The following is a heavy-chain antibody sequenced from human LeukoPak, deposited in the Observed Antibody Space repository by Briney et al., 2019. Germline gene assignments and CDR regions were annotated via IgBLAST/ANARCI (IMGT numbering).Heavy chain of an antibody. V-gene: IGHV4-34*01. CDR1: GGSFSGYY. CDR3: AIGRGYSYGYFDY. J-gene: IGHJ4*02. D-gene: IGHD5-18*01. Sequence: SETLSLTCAVYGGSFSGYYWSWIRQPPGKGLEWIGEINHSGSTNYSPSLKSRVTISVDTSKNQFSLKLSPVTAADTAVYYCAIGRGYSYGYFDYWGQGTLVTVSS. CDR2: INHSGST.